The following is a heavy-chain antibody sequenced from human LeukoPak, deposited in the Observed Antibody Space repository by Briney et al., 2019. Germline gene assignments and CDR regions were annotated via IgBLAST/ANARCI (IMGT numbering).Heavy chain of an antibody. CDR3: ARAPLRQGAVKYFQH. V-gene: IGHV4-31*03. J-gene: IGHJ1*01. CDR2: IYYSGST. Sequence: SETLSLTCTVSGGSISSGGYCWHWIRQHPGKGLEWIGYIYYSGSTYYNPSLKSRVTISVDTSKNQFSLKLSSVTAADTAVYFCARAPLRQGAVKYFQHWGQGTLVTVSS. CDR1: GGSISSGGYC.